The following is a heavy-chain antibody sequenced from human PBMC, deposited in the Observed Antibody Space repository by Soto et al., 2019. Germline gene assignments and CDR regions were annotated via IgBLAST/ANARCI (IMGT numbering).Heavy chain of an antibody. D-gene: IGHD6-19*01. Sequence: QVQLQESGPGLVKPSGTLSLTCAVSSGSVFSSNWWCWVRLPPGKGLEGIGETRNSGGANYNPSLKSRVTITVDRSRNHIFLELSSVTAADTAGYYCASRLVMAGTRGFDNWGLGTLVTVSS. CDR2: TRNSGGA. J-gene: IGHJ4*02. CDR1: SGSVFSSNW. V-gene: IGHV4-4*02. CDR3: ASRLVMAGTRGFDN.